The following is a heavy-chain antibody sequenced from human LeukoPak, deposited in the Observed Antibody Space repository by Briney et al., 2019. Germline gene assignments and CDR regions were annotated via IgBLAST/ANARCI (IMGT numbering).Heavy chain of an antibody. J-gene: IGHJ4*02. CDR3: ARGDYYYDSGGYYLDY. Sequence: GGSLRLSCAASGFTFSSYAMHWVRQAPGKGLEWVAVISYDGSNKYYADSVKGRFTISRDNSKNTLYLQMNSLRAEDTAVYYCARGDYYYDSGGYYLDYWGQGTLVTVSS. V-gene: IGHV3-30-3*01. CDR1: GFTFSSYA. D-gene: IGHD3-22*01. CDR2: ISYDGSNK.